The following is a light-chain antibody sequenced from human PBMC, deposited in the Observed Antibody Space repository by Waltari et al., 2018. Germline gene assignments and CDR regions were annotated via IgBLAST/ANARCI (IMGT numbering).Light chain of an antibody. J-gene: IGKJ2*03. V-gene: IGKV3-11*01. Sequence: EIVLTQSPATLSLSPGDRANLSCRASQTLSSYVSWYQQRPGQAPSLFIYDASKRATGIPARFSGSGSGADFTLTISDLEPEDSAVYYCQQRASWPPRYSFGQGTKLEIK. CDR1: QTLSSY. CDR2: DAS. CDR3: QQRASWPPRYS.